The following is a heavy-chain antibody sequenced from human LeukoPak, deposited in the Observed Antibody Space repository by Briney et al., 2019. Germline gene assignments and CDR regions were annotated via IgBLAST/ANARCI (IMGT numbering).Heavy chain of an antibody. D-gene: IGHD6-25*01. V-gene: IGHV3-23*01. CDR1: GFTFDDYA. CDR2: ISGSGGST. J-gene: IGHJ6*02. Sequence: GGSLRLSCAASGFTFDDYAMSWVRQAPGKGLEWVSAISGSGGSTYYADSVKGRFTISRDNSKNTLYLQMNSLRAEDTAVYYCAKGKAADDYYYYYGMDVWGQGTTVTVSS. CDR3: AKGKAADDYYYYYGMDV.